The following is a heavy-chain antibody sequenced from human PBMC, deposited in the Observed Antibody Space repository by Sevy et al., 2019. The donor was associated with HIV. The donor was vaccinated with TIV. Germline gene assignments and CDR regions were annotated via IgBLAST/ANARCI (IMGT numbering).Heavy chain of an antibody. Sequence: GGSLRLSCAASGFTFSSYSMNWVRQAPGKGLEWVSSISSSSSYIYYADSVKGRFTISRDNAKNSLYLQMNSLRAEDTAVYSCARDFMRLDSSSWLGYYYYYYGMDVWGQGTTVTVSS. D-gene: IGHD6-13*01. CDR2: ISSSSSYI. CDR1: GFTFSSYS. V-gene: IGHV3-21*01. CDR3: ARDFMRLDSSSWLGYYYYYYGMDV. J-gene: IGHJ6*02.